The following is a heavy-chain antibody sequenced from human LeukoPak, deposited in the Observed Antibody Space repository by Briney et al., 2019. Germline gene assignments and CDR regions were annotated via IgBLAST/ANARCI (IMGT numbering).Heavy chain of an antibody. CDR3: ARGRITILSGGMDV. J-gene: IGHJ6*02. D-gene: IGHD3-9*01. V-gene: IGHV4-31*01. Sequence: SETLSLTCTVSGGSISGGAYFWSWIRQHPGKGLEWIGYIYYSGNTCYNPSLKSPVIISIDTSKNQFSLNLISVTAADTAVYYCARGRITILSGGMDVWGQGTTVTVPS. CDR1: GGSISGGAYF. CDR2: IYYSGNT.